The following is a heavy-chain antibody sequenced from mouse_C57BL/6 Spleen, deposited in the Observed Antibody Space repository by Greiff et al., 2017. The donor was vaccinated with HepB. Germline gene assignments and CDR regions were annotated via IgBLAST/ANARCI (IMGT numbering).Heavy chain of an antibody. Sequence: QVQLKESGPELVKPGASVKISCKASGYAFSSSWMNWVKQRPGKGLEWIGRIYPGDGDTNYNGKFKGKATLTAEKSSSRAYRQLSSLTSEDSAVYFCARGTAQALYYAMDYWGQGTSVTVSS. J-gene: IGHJ4*01. V-gene: IGHV1-82*01. CDR2: IYPGDGDT. CDR1: GYAFSSSW. CDR3: ARGTAQALYYAMDY. D-gene: IGHD3-2*02.